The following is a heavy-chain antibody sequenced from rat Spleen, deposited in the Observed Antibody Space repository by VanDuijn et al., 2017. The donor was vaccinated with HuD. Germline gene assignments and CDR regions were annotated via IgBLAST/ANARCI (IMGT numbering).Heavy chain of an antibody. Sequence: EVQLVESGGGLVQPGRSLKLSCAASGFTFSNYDMAWVRQAPTKGLEWVAYISAGGDNTYYRDSVKGRFTISRDNAKSTLYLQMNSLRTDDTAIYFCARSYGGYTQHWFAYWGQGTLVTVSS. CDR1: GFTFSNYD. CDR3: ARSYGGYTQHWFAY. V-gene: IGHV5-25*01. CDR2: ISAGGDNT. J-gene: IGHJ3*01. D-gene: IGHD1-11*01.